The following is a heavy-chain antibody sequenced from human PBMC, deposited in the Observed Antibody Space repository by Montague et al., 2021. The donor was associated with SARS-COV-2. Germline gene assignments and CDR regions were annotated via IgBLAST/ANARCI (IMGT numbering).Heavy chain of an antibody. CDR2: IDNSGST. D-gene: IGHD2-8*01. J-gene: IGHJ3*02. CDR3: ARPGVNDGFDI. Sequence: SETLSLTCTASGGSIGAYYCSWIRQPPGKGLEWIGYIDNSGSTNHNPSLESRVTMSVYTSKNQFSLKLNSVTAADTAVDYCARPGVNDGFDIWVRGTMVTVSS. V-gene: IGHV4-59*01. CDR1: GGSIGAYY.